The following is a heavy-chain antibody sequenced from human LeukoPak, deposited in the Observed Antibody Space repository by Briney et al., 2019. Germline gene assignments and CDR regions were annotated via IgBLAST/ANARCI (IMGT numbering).Heavy chain of an antibody. V-gene: IGHV1-2*02. D-gene: IGHD3/OR15-3a*01. Sequence: ASVKVSCKTSGYIFTANYIHWVRQAPGQGLEWMGWISPTNGDTRYAQKFQGRVTMTRDTSISTAYMELSRLRSDDTAVYYCARDTWGHIAERTVMDVWGQGTTVTVSS. CDR2: ISPTNGDT. CDR3: ARDTWGHIAERTVMDV. CDR1: GYIFTANY. J-gene: IGHJ6*02.